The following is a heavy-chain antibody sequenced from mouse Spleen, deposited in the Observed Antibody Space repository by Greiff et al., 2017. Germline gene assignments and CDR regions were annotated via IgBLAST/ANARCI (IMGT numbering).Heavy chain of an antibody. D-gene: IGHD2-4*01. V-gene: IGHV5-17*01. J-gene: IGHJ3*01. CDR1: GFTFSDYG. CDR3: AREDFSYDYYGAFAY. CDR2: ISSGSSTI. Sequence: EVKLVESGGGLVKPGGSLKLSCAASGFTFSDYGMHWVRQAPEKGLEWVAYISSGSSTIYYADTVKGRFTISRDNAKNTLFLQMTSLRSEDTAMYYCAREDFSYDYYGAFAYWGQGTLVTVSA.